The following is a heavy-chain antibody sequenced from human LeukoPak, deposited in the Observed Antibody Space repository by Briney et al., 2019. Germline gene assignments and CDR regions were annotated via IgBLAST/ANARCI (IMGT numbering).Heavy chain of an antibody. J-gene: IGHJ4*02. V-gene: IGHV4-61*02. CDR3: ARDNYGSGSYYTDY. CDR2: SYTSGST. D-gene: IGHD3-10*01. Sequence: SQTLSLTCTVSGGSVSSGSYYWSWIRQPAGKGLEWIGRSYTSGSTNYNPSLKRRVTISVDTSKNQSSLKLSSVTAADTAVYYCARDNYGSGSYYTDYWGQGTLVTVSS. CDR1: GGSVSSGSYY.